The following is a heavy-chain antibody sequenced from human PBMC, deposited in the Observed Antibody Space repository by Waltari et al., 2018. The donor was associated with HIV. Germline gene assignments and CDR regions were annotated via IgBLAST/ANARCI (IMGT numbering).Heavy chain of an antibody. CDR1: GYSISSGYY. J-gene: IGHJ6*02. D-gene: IGHD2-2*01. V-gene: IGHV4-38-2*02. CDR3: AREQGYCSSTSCYSWTYYYYGMDV. CDR2: SYHSGSP. Sequence: QVQLQESGPGLVKPSETLSLTCAVSGYSISSGYYWGCVRQPPGKGLEWIGSSYHSGSPSSKPALKRQFTISVDTSKNQFSLKRSSVTAADTAVYYCAREQGYCSSTSCYSWTYYYYGMDVWGQGTTVTVSS.